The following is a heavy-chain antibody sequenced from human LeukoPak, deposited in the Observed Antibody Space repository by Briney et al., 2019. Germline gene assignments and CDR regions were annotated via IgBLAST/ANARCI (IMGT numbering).Heavy chain of an antibody. CDR3: ARDEVADCSSTSCPIRPFAY. CDR1: GFTFSSYS. CDR2: ISSSSTI. D-gene: IGHD2-2*01. J-gene: IGHJ4*02. V-gene: IGHV3-48*01. Sequence: PGGSLRLSCAASGFTFSSYSMNWVRQAPGKGLEWVSYISSSSTIYYADSVKGRFTISRDNAKNSLYLQMNSLRAEDTAVYYCARDEVADCSSTSCPIRPFAYWGQGTLVTVSS.